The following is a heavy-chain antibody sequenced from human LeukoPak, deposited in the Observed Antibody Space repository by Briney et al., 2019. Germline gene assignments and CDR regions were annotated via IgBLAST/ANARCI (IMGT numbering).Heavy chain of an antibody. CDR3: AKLWQQWLVRGSYCFDQ. J-gene: IGHJ4*02. CDR1: GFTFSSYG. Sequence: PGGSLRLSCAASGFTFSSYGMHWVRQAPGKGLEWVAVISYDGNSKYYVDSVKGRFTISRDNSKNTLYLQMNSLRAEDTAVYYCAKLWQQWLVRGSYCFDQWGRGTLVTVSS. V-gene: IGHV3-30*18. CDR2: ISYDGNSK. D-gene: IGHD6-19*01.